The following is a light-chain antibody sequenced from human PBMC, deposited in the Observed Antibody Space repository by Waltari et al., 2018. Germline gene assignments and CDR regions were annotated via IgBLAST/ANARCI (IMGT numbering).Light chain of an antibody. Sequence: EIVLTQSPGTLSLSPGASATLSCRASQIVGSNYLAWDQQRPGQAPRLLIYGASSRATGIPDRFSGSGSGTDFTLSISRLEPEDFAVYYCQHYVRTWAFGQGTKVEIK. CDR1: QIVGSNY. CDR2: GAS. CDR3: QHYVRTWA. J-gene: IGKJ1*01. V-gene: IGKV3-20*01.